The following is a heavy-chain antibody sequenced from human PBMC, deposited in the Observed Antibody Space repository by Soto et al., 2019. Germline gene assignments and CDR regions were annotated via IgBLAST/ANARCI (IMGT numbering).Heavy chain of an antibody. J-gene: IGHJ6*02. CDR2: TYYRAKWYN. D-gene: IGHD6-6*01. Sequence: SQTLSLTSAISGDTVSSNISAWNWIRQSPSRGLEWLGRTYYRAKWYNDYAVSVKSRITIKPDTSKNQFSLQLNSVTHEDKAVYYCARDGTESAEYSSTSPPYYYYGMDVWGQGTTVTVSS. V-gene: IGHV6-1*01. CDR1: GDTVSSNISA. CDR3: ARDGTESAEYSSTSPPYYYYGMDV.